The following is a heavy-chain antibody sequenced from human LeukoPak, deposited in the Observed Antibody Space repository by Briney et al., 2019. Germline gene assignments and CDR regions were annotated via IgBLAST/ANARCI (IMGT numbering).Heavy chain of an antibody. CDR1: GGSFSGYY. D-gene: IGHD6-13*01. Sequence: PSETLSLTCAVYGGSFSGYYWGWIRQPPGKGLEWIGEINHSESTNYNPSLKSRVTISVDTSKNQFSLKLSSVTAADTAVYYCARPEYSSSWYGPFDYWGQGTLVTVSS. J-gene: IGHJ4*02. CDR2: INHSEST. CDR3: ARPEYSSSWYGPFDY. V-gene: IGHV4-34*01.